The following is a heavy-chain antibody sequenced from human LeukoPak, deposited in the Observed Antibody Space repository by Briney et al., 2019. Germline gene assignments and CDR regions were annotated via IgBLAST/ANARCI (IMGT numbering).Heavy chain of an antibody. D-gene: IGHD6-19*01. CDR3: ARDAYSSGWFSSYYYGMDV. CDR2: ISAYNGNT. V-gene: IGHV1-18*01. CDR1: GYTFTSYG. Sequence: ASVKVSCKASGYTFTSYGISWVQQAPGQGLEWMGWISAYNGNTNYAQKLQGRVTMTTDTSTSTAHMELRSLRSDDTAVYYCARDAYSSGWFSSYYYGMDVWGQGTTVTVSS. J-gene: IGHJ6*02.